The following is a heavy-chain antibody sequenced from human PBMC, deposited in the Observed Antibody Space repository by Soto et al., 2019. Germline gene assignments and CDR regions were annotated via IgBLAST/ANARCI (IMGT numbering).Heavy chain of an antibody. CDR3: ARDLGSREGFDI. J-gene: IGHJ3*02. V-gene: IGHV3-48*02. CDR2: ISGSTRTI. CDR1: GFTFSTYN. D-gene: IGHD3-10*01. Sequence: PWGSLRLSCAASGFTFSTYNMNWVRQAPGRGLEWVSFISGSTRTIYFADFVRGRFTVSRDNAKNSLYLQINSLRDEDTAVYYCARDLGSREGFDIWGQGTMVTVSS.